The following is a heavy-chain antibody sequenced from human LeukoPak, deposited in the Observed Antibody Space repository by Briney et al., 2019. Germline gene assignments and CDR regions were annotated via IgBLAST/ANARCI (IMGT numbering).Heavy chain of an antibody. CDR3: ATSNDSNGYSLTFDY. J-gene: IGHJ4*02. CDR1: GFTFSSYA. CDR2: ISGSGGST. D-gene: IGHD3-22*01. V-gene: IGHV3-23*01. Sequence: GGSLRLSCAASGFTFSSYAMSWVRQAPGKGLEWVSAISGSGGSTYYADSVKGRFTISRDNSKNTLYLQMNSLRVEDTAVYYCATSNDSNGYSLTFDYWGQGTLVTVSS.